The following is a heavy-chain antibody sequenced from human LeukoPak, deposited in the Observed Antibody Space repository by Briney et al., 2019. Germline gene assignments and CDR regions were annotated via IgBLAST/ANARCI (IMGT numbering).Heavy chain of an antibody. CDR1: GFTVSTNY. CDR2: IYSDGRT. CDR3: ARDSGRFDVFDI. V-gene: IGHV3-53*01. D-gene: IGHD3-10*01. J-gene: IGHJ3*02. Sequence: GGSLRLSCAASGFTVSTNYMSWVRQAPGKGLEWVSVIYSDGRTYYADSVKGRFTISRDNSKNTLYLQMNSLRAGDTAVYYCARDSGRFDVFDIWGQGTMVTVSS.